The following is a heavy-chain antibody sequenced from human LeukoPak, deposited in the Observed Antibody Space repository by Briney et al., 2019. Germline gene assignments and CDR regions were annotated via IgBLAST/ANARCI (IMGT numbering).Heavy chain of an antibody. Sequence: PGGSLRLSCADSGFTFSSYAMNWVRQAPGKGLEWVSGISPSGSSTYYADSVEGRFTVSRDNSKNTLYLQMNSLRAEDTAVYYCAKDWNYDSSGLYYFDYWGQGTLVTVSS. D-gene: IGHD3-22*01. CDR3: AKDWNYDSSGLYYFDY. J-gene: IGHJ4*02. V-gene: IGHV3-23*01. CDR2: ISPSGSST. CDR1: GFTFSSYA.